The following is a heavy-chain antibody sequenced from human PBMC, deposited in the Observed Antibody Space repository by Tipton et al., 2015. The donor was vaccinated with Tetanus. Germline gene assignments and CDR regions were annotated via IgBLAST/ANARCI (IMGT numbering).Heavy chain of an antibody. CDR1: GYTFTGYY. V-gene: IGHV1-2*02. J-gene: IGHJ6*02. CDR3: ARDRGDYIYYGMDV. D-gene: IGHD3-22*01. CDR2: IDPNSGGT. Sequence: QLVQSGAELKKPGASVKVSCKASGYTFTGYYIYWVRHAPGQGLEWMGWIDPNSGGTVYAQKFQGRVTMTRDTSISTAYMELRSLRSDDTAVYYCARDRGDYIYYGMDVWGPGTTVTVS.